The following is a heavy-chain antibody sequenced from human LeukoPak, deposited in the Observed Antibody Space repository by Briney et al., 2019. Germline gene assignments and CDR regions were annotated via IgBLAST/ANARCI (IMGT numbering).Heavy chain of an antibody. V-gene: IGHV3-7*01. Sequence: PGGSLSLSCAAYGFAVVSSVATSVAPGPGQGREGVVNIKEDGSEKSYVDSVKGRFTISRDNAKNSLYLQMNSLRAEDTAVYYCARGGSFRFDYWGQGTLVTVSS. CDR1: GFAVVSSV. D-gene: IGHD1-26*01. J-gene: IGHJ4*02. CDR3: ARGGSFRFDY. CDR2: IKEDGSEK.